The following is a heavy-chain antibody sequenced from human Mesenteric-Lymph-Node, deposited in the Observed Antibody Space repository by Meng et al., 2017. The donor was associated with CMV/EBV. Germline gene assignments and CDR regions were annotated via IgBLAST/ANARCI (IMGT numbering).Heavy chain of an antibody. J-gene: IGHJ4*02. V-gene: IGHV4-34*01. CDR3: ATAPIYQLPDY. D-gene: IGHD2-2*01. Sequence: SETLSLTCAVYDGSFTNYYWSWIRQPLGKGLEWIGEINDSGSANYNPSLKSRVTISVDTSKSQFSLKLTSVTAADTAVYYCATAPIYQLPDYWDQGTLVTVSS. CDR2: INDSGSA. CDR1: DGSFTNYY.